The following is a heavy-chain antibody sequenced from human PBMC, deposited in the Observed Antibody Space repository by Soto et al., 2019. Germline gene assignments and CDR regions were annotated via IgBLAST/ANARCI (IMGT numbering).Heavy chain of an antibody. D-gene: IGHD5-12*01. V-gene: IGHV1-18*01. CDR3: ARVALTFSGYENFDY. CDR2: ISPYNGNT. CDR1: GYTFTSYA. Sequence: QVQLVQSGAEVKKPGASVKVSCKASGYTFTSYAISWVRQAPGQGLEWMGWISPYNGNTNYAQKLQGRVTMTTDTSASTAYMELRSLRSDDTAVYYCARVALTFSGYENFDYWGQGTLVTVSS. J-gene: IGHJ4*02.